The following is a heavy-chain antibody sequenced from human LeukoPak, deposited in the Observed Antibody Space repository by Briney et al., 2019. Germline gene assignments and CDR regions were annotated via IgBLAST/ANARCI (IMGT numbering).Heavy chain of an antibody. J-gene: IGHJ4*02. V-gene: IGHV3-30*18. CDR1: GFTFSTYG. D-gene: IGHD6-6*01. Sequence: QAGGSLRLSCAASGFTFSTYGMHWVRQAPGKGLEWVAIISYDGSSKHYVDSVKGRFTISRDNSKNTLYLQMNSLRAEDTAVYYCAKDRSIAANNFDYRGQGILVTVSS. CDR3: AKDRSIAANNFDY. CDR2: ISYDGSSK.